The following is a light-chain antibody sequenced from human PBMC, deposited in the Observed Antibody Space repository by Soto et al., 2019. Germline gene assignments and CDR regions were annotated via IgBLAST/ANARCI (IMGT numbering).Light chain of an antibody. CDR3: ASWYDSRAVVV. CDR1: SSNFGSNN. Sequence: QSVLTQPPSASGTPGQRVTISCSGSSSNFGSNNVIWYQQHPGTAPKLLIYSHNKRPSGVPYRFSVSKSGTTASLAISGLQSEDEADYYCASWYDSRAVVVFGTGTKLTVL. J-gene: IGLJ1*01. CDR2: SHN. V-gene: IGLV1-44*01.